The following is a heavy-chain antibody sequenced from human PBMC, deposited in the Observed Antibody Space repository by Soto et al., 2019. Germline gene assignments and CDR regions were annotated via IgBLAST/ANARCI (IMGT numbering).Heavy chain of an antibody. CDR2: IYPSGST. Sequence: SETLSLTCTVSGGSISGHSWVWIRQPAGKGLEWIGHIYPSGSTSYNPSLRSGVTMSLDTSSNQIFLNLTSVTAADTAVFYCVRGRSYSVYDFWGPGTLVTVSS. J-gene: IGHJ4*02. CDR3: VRGRSYSVYDF. D-gene: IGHD5-12*01. V-gene: IGHV4-4*07. CDR1: GGSISGHS.